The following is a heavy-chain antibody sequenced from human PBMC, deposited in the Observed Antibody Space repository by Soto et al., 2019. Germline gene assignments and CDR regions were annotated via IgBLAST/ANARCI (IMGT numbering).Heavy chain of an antibody. V-gene: IGHV3-74*01. CDR3: ASGLEEYSSSGWYSLDY. CDR2: INSDGSTT. D-gene: IGHD6-19*01. J-gene: IGHJ4*02. CDR1: GFTFNSCW. Sequence: GGSLRLSCVVSGFTFNSCWMHWVRQAPGKGLVWVSRINSDGSTTDYADSVKGRFSISRNNAKNTLYLQMNSLRTEDTAVYFCASGLEEYSSSGWYSLDYWGQGTLVTVSS.